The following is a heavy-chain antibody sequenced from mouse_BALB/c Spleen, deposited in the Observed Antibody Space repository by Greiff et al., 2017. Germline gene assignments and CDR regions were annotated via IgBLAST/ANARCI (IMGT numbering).Heavy chain of an antibody. V-gene: IGHV5-6-5*01. D-gene: IGHD3-3*01. Sequence: EVKLVESGGGLVKPGGSLKLSCAASGFTFSSYAMSWVRQTPEKRLEWVASISSGGSTYYPDSVKGRFTISRDNARNILYLQMSSLRSEDTAMYYCARGGRDDYYAMDYWGQGTSGIVSS. CDR3: ARGGRDDYYAMDY. CDR1: GFTFSSYA. J-gene: IGHJ4*01. CDR2: ISSGGST.